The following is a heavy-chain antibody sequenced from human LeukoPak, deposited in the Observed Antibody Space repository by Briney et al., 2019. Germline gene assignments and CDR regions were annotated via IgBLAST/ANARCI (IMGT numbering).Heavy chain of an antibody. CDR1: GFTFSTYG. D-gene: IGHD3-10*01. Sequence: PGRSLRLSCAASGFTFSTYGMHWVRQAPGKGLEWVAFIRYDGSNKYYADSVKGRFTISRDNSKNTLYLQMNSLRAEDTAVYYCAKDGATMVRGVISLFYYYMDVWGKGTTVTISS. J-gene: IGHJ6*03. V-gene: IGHV3-30*02. CDR3: AKDGATMVRGVISLFYYYMDV. CDR2: IRYDGSNK.